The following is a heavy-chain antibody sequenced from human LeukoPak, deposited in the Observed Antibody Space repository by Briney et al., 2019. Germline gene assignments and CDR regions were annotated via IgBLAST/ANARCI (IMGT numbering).Heavy chain of an antibody. Sequence: SQTLSLTCAISGDSVSSNSAAWNWIRQSPSRGLEWLGRTYYRSKWYNDYAVSVKSRITINPDTSKNQFSLQLNSVTPEDTAVYYCARGNLRCSSTSCYGYYGMDVWGQGTTVTVSS. CDR3: ARGNLRCSSTSCYGYYGMDV. J-gene: IGHJ6*02. D-gene: IGHD2-2*01. V-gene: IGHV6-1*01. CDR1: GDSVSSNSAA. CDR2: TYYRSKWYN.